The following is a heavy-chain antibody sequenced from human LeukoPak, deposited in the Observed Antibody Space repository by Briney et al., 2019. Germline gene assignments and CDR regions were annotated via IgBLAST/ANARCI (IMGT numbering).Heavy chain of an antibody. CDR2: INPNSGGT. V-gene: IGHV1-2*02. CDR1: GYTFTGYY. D-gene: IGHD2-8*01. CDR3: AILMVYAIPWYFDL. Sequence: ASVRVSCKASGYTFTGYYMHWVRQAPGQGLEWMGWINPNSGGTNYAQKFQGRVTMTRDTSISTAYMELSRLRSDDTAVYYCAILMVYAIPWYFDLWGRGTLVTVSS. J-gene: IGHJ2*01.